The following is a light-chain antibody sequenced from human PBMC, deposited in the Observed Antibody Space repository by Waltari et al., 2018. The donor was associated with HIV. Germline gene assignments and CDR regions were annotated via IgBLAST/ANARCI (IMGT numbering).Light chain of an antibody. CDR1: QSVRTS. Sequence: DIVMTQSPAILSVSPGESVTLSCRASQSVRTSLAWYQQKPGQAPRLLIYGASTRATGIPARFSGSGSGTEFTLTISSLEPDDVAVYYCQQRTDSITFGGGTKVEIK. CDR3: QQRTDSIT. CDR2: GAS. J-gene: IGKJ4*01. V-gene: IGKV3-15*01.